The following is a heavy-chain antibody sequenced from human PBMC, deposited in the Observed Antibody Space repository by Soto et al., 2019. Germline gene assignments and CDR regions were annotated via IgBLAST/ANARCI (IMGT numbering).Heavy chain of an antibody. V-gene: IGHV4-39*01. D-gene: IGHD2-2*01. CDR1: GGSIXSSSYY. CDR3: ARRVYCSSTSCYSGYYYYYGMDV. Sequence: SETLSLTCTFSGGSIXSSSYYWGWIRQPPGKGLEWIGSIYYSGSTYYNPSLKSRVTISVDTSKNQFSLKLSSVTAADTAVYYCARRVYCSSTSCYSGYYYYYGMDVWGQGTTVTVSS. J-gene: IGHJ6*02. CDR2: IYYSGST.